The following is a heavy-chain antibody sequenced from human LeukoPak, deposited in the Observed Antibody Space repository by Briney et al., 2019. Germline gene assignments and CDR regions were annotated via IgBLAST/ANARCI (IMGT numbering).Heavy chain of an antibody. D-gene: IGHD3-22*01. CDR1: GFPFTSIP. CDR3: AKDLGHYYDSSGYQT. J-gene: IGHJ5*02. CDR2: ISGSGGST. Sequence: GGSLRLPCPASGFPFTSIPLSWVRQAPGKGLEWVSAISGSGGSTYYADSVKGRFTISRDNSKNTLYLQMNSLRAEDTAVYYCAKDLGHYYDSSGYQTWGQGTLVTVSS. V-gene: IGHV3-23*01.